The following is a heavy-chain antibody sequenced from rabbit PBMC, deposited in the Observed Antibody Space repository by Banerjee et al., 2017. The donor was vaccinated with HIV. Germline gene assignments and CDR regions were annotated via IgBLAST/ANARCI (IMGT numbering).Heavy chain of an antibody. Sequence: QSLEESGGDLVKPGASLTLTCTASGFSFSSGYDMCWVRQAPGEGLEWIACIYAGSSGSTYYASWAKGRFTISKTSSTTVTLQMTSLTAADTATYFCASSYAGDAGYDYGWVFNLWGPGTLVTVS. CDR1: GFSFSSGYD. CDR2: IYAGSSGST. D-gene: IGHD6-1*01. J-gene: IGHJ4*01. V-gene: IGHV1S40*01. CDR3: ASSYAGDAGYDYGWVFNL.